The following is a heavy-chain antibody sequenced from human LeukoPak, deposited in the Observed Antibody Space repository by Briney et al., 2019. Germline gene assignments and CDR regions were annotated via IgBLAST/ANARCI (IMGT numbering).Heavy chain of an antibody. Sequence: GGSLRLSCAASEFTFSKYGMHWVRQAPGKGLEWVASISFDINDRKYAEFVRGRFTISRDNSKNTLYLQMNSLRAEDTAVYYCAKGRSYWHAFDIWGQGTMVTVSS. CDR2: ISFDINDR. J-gene: IGHJ3*02. CDR3: AKGRSYWHAFDI. D-gene: IGHD1-26*01. CDR1: EFTFSKYG. V-gene: IGHV3-30*18.